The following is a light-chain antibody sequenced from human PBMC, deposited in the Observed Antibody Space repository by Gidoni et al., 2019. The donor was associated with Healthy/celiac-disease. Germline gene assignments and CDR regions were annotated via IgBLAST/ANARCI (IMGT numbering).Light chain of an antibody. J-gene: IGLJ2*01. CDR2: GNS. CDR3: QSYDSSLSGSV. V-gene: IGLV1-40*01. Sequence: PGQRVPSSCTGSSSNIGAGYDVHWYQQLPGTAPKLLIYGNSHRPSGVPDRFSGSNSGTSASLAITGLQAEDEADYYCQSYDSSLSGSVFGGGTKLTVL. CDR1: SSNIGAGYD.